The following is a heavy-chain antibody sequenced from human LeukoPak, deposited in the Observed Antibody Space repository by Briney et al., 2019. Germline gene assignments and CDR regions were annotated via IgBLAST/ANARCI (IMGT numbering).Heavy chain of an antibody. J-gene: IGHJ4*02. CDR2: IYHSGST. CDR3: ARHGECSGGSCYSLVYFDY. V-gene: IGHV4-38-2*01. Sequence: ETLSLTCAVSGYSISSGYYWGWSRQPPGKGVEWIGSIYHSGSTYYNPSLKSRVTISVDTSKNQFSLKLSSVTAADTAVYYCARHGECSGGSCYSLVYFDYWGQGTLVTVSS. CDR1: GYSISSGYY. D-gene: IGHD2-15*01.